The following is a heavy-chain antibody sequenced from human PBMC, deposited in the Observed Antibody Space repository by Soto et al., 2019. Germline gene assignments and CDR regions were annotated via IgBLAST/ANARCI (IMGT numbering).Heavy chain of an antibody. Sequence: QVQLQESGPGLVKPSETLSLTCTVSGGSISSYYWSWIRQPPGKGLEWIGYIYYSGSTNYNPSLKSRATIXVXTXXTPVSLKLSSVTAADTAVYYCARQYGDYVRGAFDIWGQGTMVTVSS. CDR2: IYYSGST. CDR1: GGSISSYY. CDR3: ARQYGDYVRGAFDI. D-gene: IGHD4-17*01. J-gene: IGHJ3*02. V-gene: IGHV4-59*01.